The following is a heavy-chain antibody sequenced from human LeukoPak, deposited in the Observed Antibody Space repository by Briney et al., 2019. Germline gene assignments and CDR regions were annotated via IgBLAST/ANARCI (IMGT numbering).Heavy chain of an antibody. Sequence: GGSLRLSCAASGFTFSNYWMTWVRQAPGKGLEWVANIKQDGSEIFYVDSVKGRFTISRDNARNSLYLQMDSLRAEDTAVYYCARTPDGVDYWGQGTLVTVSS. CDR3: ARTPDGVDY. CDR2: IKQDGSEI. CDR1: GFTFSNYW. J-gene: IGHJ4*02. D-gene: IGHD3-10*01. V-gene: IGHV3-7*01.